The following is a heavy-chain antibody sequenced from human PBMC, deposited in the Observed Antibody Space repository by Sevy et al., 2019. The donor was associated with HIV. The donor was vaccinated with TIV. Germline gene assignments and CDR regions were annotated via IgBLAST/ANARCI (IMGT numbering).Heavy chain of an antibody. CDR2: ISSSGSNI. CDR3: ARDLHRGLSGSTSGY. Sequence: GGSLRLSCAPSGFTFSDYYMSWIRQAPGKGLEWVSYISSSGSNIYYADSVKGRFTVSRDNAKNSMYLQMNSLRAEDTALYYCARDLHRGLSGSTSGYWGQGTLVTVSS. D-gene: IGHD3-3*01. J-gene: IGHJ4*02. CDR1: GFTFSDYY. V-gene: IGHV3-11*01.